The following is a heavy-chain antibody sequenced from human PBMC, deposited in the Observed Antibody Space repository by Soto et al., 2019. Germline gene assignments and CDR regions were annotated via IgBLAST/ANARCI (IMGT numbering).Heavy chain of an antibody. J-gene: IGHJ4*02. D-gene: IGHD3-22*01. Sequence: SQTLSLTCAISGDSVSSDSVAWNWIRQSPSRGLEWLGRTYYGSKWYNDYAVSVKSRITINSDTSKNQFSLHLNSVTPEDTAVYYCARSGPGGYIDYWGQGTLVTVSS. CDR2: TYYGSKWYN. V-gene: IGHV6-1*01. CDR1: GDSVSSDSVA. CDR3: ARSGPGGYIDY.